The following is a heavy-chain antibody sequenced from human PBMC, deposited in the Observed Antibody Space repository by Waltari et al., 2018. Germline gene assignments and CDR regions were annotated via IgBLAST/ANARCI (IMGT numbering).Heavy chain of an antibody. Sequence: QVQLQESGPGLVKPTHTLSLTCTVSGEPISDDVSRWTYWTWIRQSAGKGLEWIGHIYSIGAVDYNPSLRSRVTISLDTPKSHFTLKLTSVTAADTAVYYCANRGVGNYFKYFRLWSPGTLVTVSS. D-gene: IGHD1-7*01. J-gene: IGHJ1*01. V-gene: IGHV4-61*02. CDR2: IYSIGAV. CDR3: ANRGVGNYFKYFRL. CDR1: GEPISDDVSRWTY.